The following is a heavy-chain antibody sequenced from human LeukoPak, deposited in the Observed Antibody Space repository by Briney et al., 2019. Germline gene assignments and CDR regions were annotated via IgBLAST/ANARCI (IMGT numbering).Heavy chain of an antibody. Sequence: PSQTLSLTCTVSGGSISSGGYYWSWIRQHPGKGLEWIGYIYYSGSTYYNPSLKSRVTISVDTSKNQFSLKLSSVTAADTAVYYCARVAAADGHWFDPWGQGTLVTVSS. D-gene: IGHD5-24*01. CDR2: IYYSGST. J-gene: IGHJ5*02. V-gene: IGHV4-31*03. CDR3: ARVAAADGHWFDP. CDR1: GGSISSGGYY.